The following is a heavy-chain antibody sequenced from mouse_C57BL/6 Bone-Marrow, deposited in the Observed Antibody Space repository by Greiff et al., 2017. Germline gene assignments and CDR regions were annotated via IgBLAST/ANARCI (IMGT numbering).Heavy chain of an antibody. D-gene: IGHD3-2*02. CDR1: GYTFTSYW. J-gene: IGHJ3*01. Sequence: VQLQQPGAELVMPGASVKLSCKASGYTFTSYWMHWVKQRPGQGLEWIGEIDPSDSYTNYNQKFKGKSTLTVDKSSSTAYMQLSSLTSEDSAVYYCARSDSSGYPALFAYWGQGTLVTVSA. V-gene: IGHV1-69*01. CDR3: ARSDSSGYPALFAY. CDR2: IDPSDSYT.